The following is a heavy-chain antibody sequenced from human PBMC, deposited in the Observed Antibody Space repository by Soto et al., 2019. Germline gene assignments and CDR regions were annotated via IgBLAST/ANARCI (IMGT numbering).Heavy chain of an antibody. D-gene: IGHD3-3*01. J-gene: IGHJ6*02. CDR1: GYSISSGYY. Sequence: PSETLSLTSAVSGYSISSGYYWGWIRQPPGKGLEWIGSIYYSGSTYYNPSLKSRVTISLDTSKNQFSLKLSSVTAADTAVYYGARGVQYYDFWSGYSTVYYYGMDVWGQGTTVTVSS. V-gene: IGHV4-38-2*01. CDR2: IYYSGST. CDR3: ARGVQYYDFWSGYSTVYYYGMDV.